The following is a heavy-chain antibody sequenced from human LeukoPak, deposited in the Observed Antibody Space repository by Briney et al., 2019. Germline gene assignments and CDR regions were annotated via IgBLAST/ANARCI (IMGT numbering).Heavy chain of an antibody. Sequence: PSETLSLTCTLSGGSISGYYWSWIRHPPGKGLEWSGCIYYRGTTNYTPSLKSRITISLDTSKSQFSLKLNSVTAADTAVYYCARPSSLDYGDYEGYNAFDVWGQGTMVTVSS. D-gene: IGHD4-17*01. CDR1: GGSISGYY. V-gene: IGHV4-59*08. J-gene: IGHJ3*01. CDR3: ARPSSLDYGDYEGYNAFDV. CDR2: IYYRGTT.